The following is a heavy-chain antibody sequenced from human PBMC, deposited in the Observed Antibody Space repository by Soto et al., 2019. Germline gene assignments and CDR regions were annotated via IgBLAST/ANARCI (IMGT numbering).Heavy chain of an antibody. D-gene: IGHD3-22*01. CDR3: ARGGYYDSSGSRNYFYYGMNV. CDR1: GYTFSSYG. Sequence: QVQLVQSGAEVKKPGASVKVSCKASGYTFSSYGINWVRQAPGQGLEWLGWVSPYDGYTNYAQILQGRVSMTTDTSTQAAYMEVRSVRSDDTAVYSCARGGYYDSSGSRNYFYYGMNVWGQGTTVTVSS. J-gene: IGHJ6*02. V-gene: IGHV1-18*01. CDR2: VSPYDGYT.